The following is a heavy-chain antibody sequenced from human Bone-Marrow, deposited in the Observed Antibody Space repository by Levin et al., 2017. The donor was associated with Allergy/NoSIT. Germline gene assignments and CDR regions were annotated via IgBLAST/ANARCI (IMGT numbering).Heavy chain of an antibody. CDR1: GGSISGGGYY. Sequence: LRLSCTVSGGSISGGGYYWSWIRQHPGKGLEWIGYIYYSGNTYYNPSLKSRVIISVVTSKNQLSLKLTSVTVADTAVYYCARFNGYDFDYWGQRPLVTVSS. J-gene: IGHJ4*02. CDR3: ARFNGYDFDY. D-gene: IGHD5-12*01. CDR2: IYYSGNT. V-gene: IGHV4-31*03.